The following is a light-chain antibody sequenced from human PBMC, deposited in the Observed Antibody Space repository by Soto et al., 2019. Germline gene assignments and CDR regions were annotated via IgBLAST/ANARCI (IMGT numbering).Light chain of an antibody. Sequence: DLQLTESPSTLSGSVGDRVTITCRASQTISSWLAWYQPKPGKDPKLLINDASSLESGVPSRVSGSGSGTEFTLTISSLQPDDFATYYCQQYNSYWPFGQGTKVDI. CDR2: DAS. J-gene: IGKJ1*01. CDR3: QQYNSYWP. CDR1: QTISSW. V-gene: IGKV1-5*01.